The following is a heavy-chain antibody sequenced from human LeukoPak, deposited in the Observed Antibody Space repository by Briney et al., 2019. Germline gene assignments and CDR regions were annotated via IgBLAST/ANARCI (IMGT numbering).Heavy chain of an antibody. CDR2: IYPGDSDT. Sequence: GESLKISCQGSGYSFTSYWIGWVRQMPGKGLEWMGIIYPGDSDTRSSPSFQGQVTISADKSISTAYLQWGSLKASDTAMYYCARPLDYGSSGSLIAFDVWGQGTMVTVSS. J-gene: IGHJ3*01. V-gene: IGHV5-51*01. D-gene: IGHD3-22*01. CDR1: GYSFTSYW. CDR3: ARPLDYGSSGSLIAFDV.